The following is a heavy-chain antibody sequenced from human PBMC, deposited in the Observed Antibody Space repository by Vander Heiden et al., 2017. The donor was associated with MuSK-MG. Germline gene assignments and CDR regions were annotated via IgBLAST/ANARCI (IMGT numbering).Heavy chain of an antibody. Sequence: VQLQESGPGLVKPSETLSLTCTVSGGSISSYYWSGSRQPPGKGLEWIGYIYYSGSTNYNPSLKRRVTISVDTSKNQFSLKLGSVTAADTAVYYCARRDSSLWYFDLWGRGTLVTVSS. CDR1: GGSISSYY. D-gene: IGHD2-21*02. CDR3: ARRDSSLWYFDL. V-gene: IGHV4-59*13. CDR2: IYYSGST. J-gene: IGHJ2*01.